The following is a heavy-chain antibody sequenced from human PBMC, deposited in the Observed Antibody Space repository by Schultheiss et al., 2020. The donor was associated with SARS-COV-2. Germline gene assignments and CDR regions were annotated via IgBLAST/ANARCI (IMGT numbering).Heavy chain of an antibody. V-gene: IGHV4-61*01. D-gene: IGHD3-10*01. CDR1: GGSVSSGSYY. J-gene: IGHJ6*02. Sequence: SQTLSLTCTVSGGSVSSGSYYWSWIRQPPGKGLEWIGYIYYSGSTNYNPSLKSRVTISVDTSKNQFSLKLSSVTAADTAVYYCARGSGGGYYYYGMDVWGQGTTVTVSS. CDR3: ARGSGGGYYYYGMDV. CDR2: IYYSGST.